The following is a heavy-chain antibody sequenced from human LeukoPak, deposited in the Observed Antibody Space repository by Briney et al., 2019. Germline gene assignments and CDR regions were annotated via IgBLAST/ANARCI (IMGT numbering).Heavy chain of an antibody. CDR3: ARDVTYYYDSSGYYPI. CDR2: ISYDGSNK. Sequence: PGRSLRLSCAASGFTFSSYAMHWVRQAPGKGLEWVAVISYDGSNKYYADSVKGRFTISRDNSKNTLYLQMNSLRAEDTAVYYCARDVTYYYDSSGYYPIWGQGTMVTVSS. CDR1: GFTFSSYA. J-gene: IGHJ3*02. V-gene: IGHV3-30-3*01. D-gene: IGHD3-22*01.